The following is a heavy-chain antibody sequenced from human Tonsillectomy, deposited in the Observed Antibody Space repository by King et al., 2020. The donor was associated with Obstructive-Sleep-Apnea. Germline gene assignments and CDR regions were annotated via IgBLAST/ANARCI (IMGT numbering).Heavy chain of an antibody. Sequence: VQLVESGGGLVQPGVSLRLSCAASGFTFSTYAMTWVRQAPGKGLEGVSTISYSGGSTFYADSVKGRFTISRDNSKNTLYLQMNSLRAEDTAVYYCADFGSGSYVLDYWGQGTLVTVSS. CDR3: ADFGSGSYVLDY. CDR1: GFTFSTYA. V-gene: IGHV3-23*04. J-gene: IGHJ4*02. CDR2: ISYSGGST. D-gene: IGHD3-10*01.